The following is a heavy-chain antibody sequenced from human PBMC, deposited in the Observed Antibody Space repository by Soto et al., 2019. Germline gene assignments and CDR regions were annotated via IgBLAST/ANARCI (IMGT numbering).Heavy chain of an antibody. V-gene: IGHV3-23*01. Sequence: GGSLRISREDAGFTFSSYAMSWVRQAPGKGLEWVSAISGSGGSTYYADSVKGRFTISRDNSKNTLYLQMNSLRAEDTAVYYCAKVLIAARPGEYFQHWGQGTLVTVSS. CDR3: AKVLIAARPGEYFQH. J-gene: IGHJ1*01. CDR1: GFTFSSYA. CDR2: ISGSGGST. D-gene: IGHD6-6*01.